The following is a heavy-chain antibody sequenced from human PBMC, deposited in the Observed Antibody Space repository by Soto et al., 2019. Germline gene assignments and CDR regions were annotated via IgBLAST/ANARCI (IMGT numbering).Heavy chain of an antibody. CDR2: IYYSGST. CDR1: GCSISSSSYY. V-gene: IGHV4-39*01. D-gene: IGHD2-15*01. CDR3: ARHDIVVVVAATINWFDP. J-gene: IGHJ5*02. Sequence: SETLSLTCTVSGCSISSSSYYWGWIRQPPGKGLEWIGSIYYSGSTYYNPSLKSRVTISVDTSKNQFSLKLSSVTAADTAVYYCARHDIVVVVAATINWFDPWGQGTLVTVSS.